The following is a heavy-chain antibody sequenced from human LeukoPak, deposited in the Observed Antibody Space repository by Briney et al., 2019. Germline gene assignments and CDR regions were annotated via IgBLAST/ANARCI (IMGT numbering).Heavy chain of an antibody. CDR1: GGSISSYY. Sequence: SETLSLTCTVSGGSISSYYWSWIRQPAGKGLEWIGRIYISGSTNYNPSLKSRVTMSVDTSKNQFSLKLSSVTAADTAVYYCARVREETDYDILTGYYTSPLFDYWGQGTLVTVSS. J-gene: IGHJ4*02. D-gene: IGHD3-9*01. CDR2: IYISGST. CDR3: ARVREETDYDILTGYYTSPLFDY. V-gene: IGHV4-4*07.